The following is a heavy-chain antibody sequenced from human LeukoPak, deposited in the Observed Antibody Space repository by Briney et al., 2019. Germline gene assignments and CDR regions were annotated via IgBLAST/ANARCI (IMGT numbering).Heavy chain of an antibody. Sequence: ASVKVSCKASGYTFTGYYMHWVRQAPGQGLEWMGWINPNSGGTNYAQKFQGRVTMTRDTSISTAYMELSRLRSDDTAVYYCARDLLYDFDWSRENYYFDYWGQGTLVTVSS. CDR1: GYTFTGYY. J-gene: IGHJ4*02. D-gene: IGHD3-9*01. CDR3: ARDLLYDFDWSRENYYFDY. CDR2: INPNSGGT. V-gene: IGHV1-2*02.